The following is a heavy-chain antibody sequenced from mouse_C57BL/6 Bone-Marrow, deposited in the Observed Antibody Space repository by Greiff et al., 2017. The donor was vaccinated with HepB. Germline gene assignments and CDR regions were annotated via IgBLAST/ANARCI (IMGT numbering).Heavy chain of an antibody. V-gene: IGHV5-6*01. D-gene: IGHD2-4*01. Sequence: EVKVVESGGDLVKPGGSLKLSCAASGFTFSSYGMSWVRQTPDKRLEWVATISSGGSYTYYPDSVKGRFTISRDNAKNTLYLQMSSLKSEDTAMYYCARPYDYLYYAMDYWGQGTSVTVSS. CDR1: GFTFSSYG. CDR3: ARPYDYLYYAMDY. CDR2: ISSGGSYT. J-gene: IGHJ4*01.